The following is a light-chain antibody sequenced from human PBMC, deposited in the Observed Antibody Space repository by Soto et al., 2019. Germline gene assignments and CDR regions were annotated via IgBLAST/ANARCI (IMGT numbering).Light chain of an antibody. CDR3: CSYAGTV. CDR2: DVS. V-gene: IGLV2-11*01. J-gene: IGLJ2*01. CDR1: SSDVGGYNY. Sequence: QSALTQPRSVSGSPGQSVTISCTGTSSDVGGYNYVSWYQQHPGKAPKLMIYDVSKRPSGVPDRFSGSKSGNTASLTISGLQAEDEAGYYCCSYAGTVFGGGTKLTVL.